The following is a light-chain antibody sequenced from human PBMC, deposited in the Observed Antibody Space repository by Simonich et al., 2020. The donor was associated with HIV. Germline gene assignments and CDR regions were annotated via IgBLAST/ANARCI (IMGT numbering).Light chain of an antibody. Sequence: EIVMTQSPATLSVSPGERATLSCRASQSVSSNLDWYQQKPGQAPRLLIYGASTRATGIPARLSGSGSGTEFTLAISSLQSEDFAVYYCQQYNDWPLTFGGGTKVDIK. CDR2: GAS. CDR1: QSVSSN. V-gene: IGKV3-15*01. J-gene: IGKJ4*01. CDR3: QQYNDWPLT.